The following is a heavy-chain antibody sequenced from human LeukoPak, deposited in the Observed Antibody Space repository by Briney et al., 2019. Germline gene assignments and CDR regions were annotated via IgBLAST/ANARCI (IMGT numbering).Heavy chain of an antibody. J-gene: IGHJ4*02. CDR3: AKTQVVYYFDY. CDR1: GFSFSRYA. V-gene: IGHV3-23*01. D-gene: IGHD2-8*02. CDR2: ISAAGGNS. Sequence: GGSLRLSCVTSGFSFSRYAMSWVRQAPGKGLEWVSGISAAGGNSFYADSVKGRFTISRDNSNNTLHLQMNNMRVEDTAVYYGAKTQVVYYFDYWGQGNLVTVSS.